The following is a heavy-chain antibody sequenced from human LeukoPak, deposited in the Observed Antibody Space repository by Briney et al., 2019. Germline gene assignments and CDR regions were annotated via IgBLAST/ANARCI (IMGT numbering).Heavy chain of an antibody. Sequence: ASVKVSCKASGYTFTGYYMHWVRQAPGQGLEWMGWINPNSGGTNYAQKFQGRVTMTRDTSISTAYMELSRLRSDDTAVYYCARAYDFWSGSYMDVWGKGTTVTVSS. CDR1: GYTFTGYY. V-gene: IGHV1-2*02. J-gene: IGHJ6*03. CDR3: ARAYDFWSGSYMDV. D-gene: IGHD3-3*01. CDR2: INPNSGGT.